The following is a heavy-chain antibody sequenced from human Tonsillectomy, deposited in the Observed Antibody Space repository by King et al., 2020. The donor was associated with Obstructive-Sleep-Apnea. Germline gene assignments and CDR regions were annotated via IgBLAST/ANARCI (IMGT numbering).Heavy chain of an antibody. CDR3: ARAGSWETVPDFDY. CDR2: IYYSVST. Sequence: LQLQESGPGLVKPSQTLSLTCTVSGGSISIVGYYWSWIRQHPGKGLEWIGYIYYSVSTYYNPSLKSRVTISVDTSKNQFSLKLRSVTAADTAVYYCARAGSWETVPDFDYWGQGTLVTVSS. D-gene: IGHD1-26*01. CDR1: GGSISIVGYY. V-gene: IGHV4-31*03. J-gene: IGHJ4*02.